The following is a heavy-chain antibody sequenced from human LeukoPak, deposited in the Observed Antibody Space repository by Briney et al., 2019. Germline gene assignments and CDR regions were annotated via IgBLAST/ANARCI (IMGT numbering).Heavy chain of an antibody. Sequence: ASAKVSCKASGYTFTSYGISWVRQAPGQGLEWMGWISAYNGNTNYAQKLQGRVTMTTDTSTSTAYMELRSLRSDDTAVYYCARDIGPRYCSGGSCYSGDYWGQGTLVTVSS. CDR1: GYTFTSYG. CDR2: ISAYNGNT. V-gene: IGHV1-18*01. CDR3: ARDIGPRYCSGGSCYSGDY. D-gene: IGHD2-15*01. J-gene: IGHJ4*02.